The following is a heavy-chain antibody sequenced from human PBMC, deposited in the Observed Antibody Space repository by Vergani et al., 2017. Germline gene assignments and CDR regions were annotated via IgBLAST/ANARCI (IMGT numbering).Heavy chain of an antibody. CDR1: GFTFSTYA. CDR2: LTGGGGST. V-gene: IGHV3-23*01. D-gene: IGHD1-26*01. J-gene: IGHJ4*02. CDR3: VKDAVSYENFFDS. Sequence: EVQLLESGGSLKQPGGSVRLSCAASGFTFSTYAMHWVRQAPGKGLEWVSALTGGGGSTYYADSFKGRFIISRDNSRDTLYLQMNSLRPEDTATYYCVKDAVSYENFFDSWGQGTRVTVSS.